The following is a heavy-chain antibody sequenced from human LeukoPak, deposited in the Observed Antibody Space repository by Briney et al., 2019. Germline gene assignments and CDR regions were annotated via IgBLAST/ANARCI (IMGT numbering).Heavy chain of an antibody. V-gene: IGHV3-48*03. D-gene: IGHD6-19*01. CDR1: GFSFKTYE. Sequence: GGSLRLSCVASGFSFKTYEMNWVRQAPGKGLEWISYISVGGSDEDYADSVKGRFSISRDNANNSLFLQMNSLGVEDTAVYYCARDVGFNNGWPAWGQGTLVTVSS. J-gene: IGHJ5*02. CDR2: ISVGGSDE. CDR3: ARDVGFNNGWPA.